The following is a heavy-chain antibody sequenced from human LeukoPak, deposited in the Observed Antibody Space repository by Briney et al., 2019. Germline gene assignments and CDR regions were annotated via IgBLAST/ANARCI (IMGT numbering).Heavy chain of an antibody. CDR1: VYTLTELS. CDR3: ATFDSEWALFDY. CDR2: FDPEDGET. Sequence: ASVKVSCKVSVYTLTELSMHWVRQAPGKGLEWVGGFDPEDGETIYAQKFQGRVTMTEDTSTDTAYMELSSLRSEDTAVYYCATFDSEWALFDYWGQGTLVTVSS. J-gene: IGHJ4*02. V-gene: IGHV1-24*01. D-gene: IGHD1-26*01.